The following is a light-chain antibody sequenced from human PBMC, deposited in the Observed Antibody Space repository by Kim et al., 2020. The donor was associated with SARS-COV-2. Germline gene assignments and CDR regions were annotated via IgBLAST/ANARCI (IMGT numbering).Light chain of an antibody. V-gene: IGLV3-19*01. CDR1: SLRSYY. J-gene: IGLJ3*02. CDR2: GKN. Sequence: ALGQTVRITCQGDSLRSYYASWDQQKPGQAPVLVIYGKNNRPSGIPDRFSGSSSGNTASLTITGAQAEDEADYYCNSRDSSGNLWVFGGGTKVTVL. CDR3: NSRDSSGNLWV.